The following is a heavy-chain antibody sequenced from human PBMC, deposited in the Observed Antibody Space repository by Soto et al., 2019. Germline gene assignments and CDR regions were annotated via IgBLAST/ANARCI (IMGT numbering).Heavy chain of an antibody. CDR2: ISDSGGST. CDR3: AKNSPRGTGTTYSFDY. D-gene: IGHD1-1*01. Sequence: PGGSLRLSCAASGFTFSIYAMSWVRQAPGKGLEWVSVISDSGGSTYYADSVKGRFTISRDNSKTTLYLQMNSLRAEDTAVYYCAKNSPRGTGTTYSFDYWGQGTLVTVSS. V-gene: IGHV3-23*01. CDR1: GFTFSIYA. J-gene: IGHJ4*02.